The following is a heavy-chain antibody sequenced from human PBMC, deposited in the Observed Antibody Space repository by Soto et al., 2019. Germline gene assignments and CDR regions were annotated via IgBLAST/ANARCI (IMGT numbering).Heavy chain of an antibody. CDR2: IYYSGST. CDR3: ARVVFGVVTDYYYYYMDV. CDR1: GGSISSYY. J-gene: IGHJ6*03. D-gene: IGHD3-3*01. V-gene: IGHV4-59*01. Sequence: SETLSLTCTVSGGSISSYYWSWIRQPPGKGLEWIGYIYYSGSTNYNPSLKSRVTISVDTSKNQFSLKLSSVTAADTAVYYCARVVFGVVTDYYYYYMDVWGKGTTVTVSS.